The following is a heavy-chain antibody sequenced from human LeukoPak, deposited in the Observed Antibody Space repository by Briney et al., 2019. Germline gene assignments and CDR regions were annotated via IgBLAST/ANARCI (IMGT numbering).Heavy chain of an antibody. Sequence: GGSLRLSCAASGFTFSSFSMNWLRQVPGKGLEWVSSISSTSSHMFYGDAVKGRFTISRDNAKNSLYLQMNSLRAEDTAVYYCARNGIVASDWFDPWGQGILVTVSS. V-gene: IGHV3-21*01. CDR3: ARNGIVASDWFDP. CDR1: GFTFSSFS. J-gene: IGHJ5*02. CDR2: ISSTSSHM. D-gene: IGHD1-26*01.